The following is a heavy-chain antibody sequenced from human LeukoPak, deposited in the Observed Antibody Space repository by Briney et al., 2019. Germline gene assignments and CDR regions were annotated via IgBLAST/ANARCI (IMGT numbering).Heavy chain of an antibody. CDR3: AKDLQQLVRRGNWFDP. Sequence: PRGSLRLSCAASGFTFTSYAMNWVRQAPGKGLERVSGISGSGGGTYYADSVKGRFTISRDNSRNTLYLQMNSLRAEDTAVYYCAKDLQQLVRRGNWFDPWGQGTLVTVSS. CDR2: ISGSGGGT. J-gene: IGHJ5*02. D-gene: IGHD6-6*01. V-gene: IGHV3-23*01. CDR1: GFTFTSYA.